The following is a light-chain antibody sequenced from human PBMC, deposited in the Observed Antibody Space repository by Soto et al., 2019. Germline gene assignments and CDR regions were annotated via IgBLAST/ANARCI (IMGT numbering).Light chain of an antibody. CDR3: LQDHDYPWT. V-gene: IGKV1-6*02. J-gene: IGKJ1*01. CDR1: QDIGND. Sequence: IQMTQSPSSLSVSVTDRATITSRASQDIGNDLGWYQQRPGEVPELLLYAASTLRSGVPSRFSGSGSGTQFTLTINSLQPEDSATYFCLQDHDYPWTFGHGTKVEV. CDR2: AAS.